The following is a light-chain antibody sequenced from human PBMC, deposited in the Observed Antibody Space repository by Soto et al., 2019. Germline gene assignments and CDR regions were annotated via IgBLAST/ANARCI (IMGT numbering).Light chain of an antibody. CDR1: QSVSSSY. Sequence: EIVLTQSPGTLSLSPGERATLSCRASQSVSSSYVAWYQQKPGQAPRLLIYGASSRATGIPDRFSGSGSWTDFTLTISRLEPEDFAVYYCQQYGSSLLFTFGPGTKVDIK. V-gene: IGKV3-20*01. CDR2: GAS. CDR3: QQYGSSLLFT. J-gene: IGKJ3*01.